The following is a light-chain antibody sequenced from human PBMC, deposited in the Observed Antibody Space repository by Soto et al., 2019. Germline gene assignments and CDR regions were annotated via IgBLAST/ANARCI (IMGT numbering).Light chain of an antibody. J-gene: IGKJ3*01. CDR1: QSVSSY. CDR2: DAS. V-gene: IGKV3-11*01. Sequence: EIVLTQSPATLSLSPGERATLSCRASQSVSSYLAWYQQKPGQAPRLLIYDASNRATGIPARFSGSGSGTDFTLTISSLEPEDFAVYYCQQRSNWQRFTFGHGTKVDIK. CDR3: QQRSNWQRFT.